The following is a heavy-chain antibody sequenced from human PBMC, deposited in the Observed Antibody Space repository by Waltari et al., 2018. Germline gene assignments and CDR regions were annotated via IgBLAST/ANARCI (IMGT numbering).Heavy chain of an antibody. D-gene: IGHD2-8*01. J-gene: IGHJ6*02. V-gene: IGHV1-2*02. CDR3: AREGEVVLMVFLYGMDV. Sequence: QVQLVQSGAEVKKPGASVKVSCKASGYTFSGYYIHWVRQAPGQRLEWMGWINPNSGGTNYAQKFQDKVTMTRDTSISTAFMELGGLRSDDTAVYYCAREGEVVLMVFLYGMDVWGQGTTVTVSS. CDR1: GYTFSGYY. CDR2: INPNSGGT.